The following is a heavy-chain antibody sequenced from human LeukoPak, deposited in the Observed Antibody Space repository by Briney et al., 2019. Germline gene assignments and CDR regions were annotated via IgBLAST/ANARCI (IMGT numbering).Heavy chain of an antibody. CDR1: GGSISSGSYY. V-gene: IGHV4-61*02. Sequence: SETLSLTCTVSGGSISSGSYYWSWIRQPAGKGLEWIGRIYTSGSTNYNPSLKSRVTISVDTSKNQFSLKLSSVTAADTAVYYCARATSGWYNNWFDHWGQGTLVTVSS. CDR3: ARATSGWYNNWFDH. J-gene: IGHJ5*02. CDR2: IYTSGST. D-gene: IGHD6-19*01.